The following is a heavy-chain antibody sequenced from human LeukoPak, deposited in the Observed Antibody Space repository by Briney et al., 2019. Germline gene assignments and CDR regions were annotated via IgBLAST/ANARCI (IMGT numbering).Heavy chain of an antibody. V-gene: IGHV3-33*01. CDR3: VRDFRGSGITVGGFDL. Sequence: PGGSLRLSCAASDFTFSNYGMHWVRQAPGKGLEWVAVILYVRSNKYYTDSVKGRVTISRDNSKNTLYLQMNSLRAGDTAVYYCVRDFRGSGITVGGFDLWGRGTLVT. D-gene: IGHD6-19*01. J-gene: IGHJ2*01. CDR2: ILYVRSNK. CDR1: DFTFSNYG.